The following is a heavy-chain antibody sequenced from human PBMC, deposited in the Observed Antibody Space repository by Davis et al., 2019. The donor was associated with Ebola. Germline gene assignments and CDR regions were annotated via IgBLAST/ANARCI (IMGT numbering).Heavy chain of an antibody. CDR1: GGTFSSYA. CDR3: ARVVGSSGWTGYYYYYGMDV. D-gene: IGHD6-19*01. J-gene: IGHJ6*02. CDR2: IIPIFGTA. Sequence: SVKVSCKASGGTFSSYAISWVRQAPGQGLEWMGGIIPIFGTANYAQKFQGRVTITADESTSTAYMELSSLRSEDTAVYYCARVVGSSGWTGYYYYYGMDVWGQGTTVTVSS. V-gene: IGHV1-69*13.